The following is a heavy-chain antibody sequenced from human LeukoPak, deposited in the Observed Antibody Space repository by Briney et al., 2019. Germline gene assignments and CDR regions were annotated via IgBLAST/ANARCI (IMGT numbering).Heavy chain of an antibody. CDR2: IYPGDSDT. J-gene: IGHJ4*02. D-gene: IGHD3-10*01. CDR3: ATSNYGSGPPYYFDY. Sequence: GESLKISCKGSGYSLTSYWIGWVRQMPGKGLEWMGIIYPGDSDTRYSPSFQGQVTISADKSISTAYLQWSSLKASDTAMYYCATSNYGSGPPYYFDYWGQGTLVTVSS. V-gene: IGHV5-51*01. CDR1: GYSLTSYW.